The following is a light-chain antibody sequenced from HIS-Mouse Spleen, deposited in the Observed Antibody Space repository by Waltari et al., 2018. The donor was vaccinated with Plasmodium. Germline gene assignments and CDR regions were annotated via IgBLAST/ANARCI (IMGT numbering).Light chain of an antibody. CDR2: RDS. CDR1: NSGSKN. Sequence: SYELTQPLSVSVALGQTARTNCGGNNSGSKNVHWYQQKPGQAPVLVIYRDSNRPSGIPERFSGSNSGNTATLTISRAQAGDEADYYCQVWDSSTVVFGGGTKLTVL. CDR3: QVWDSSTVV. J-gene: IGLJ2*01. V-gene: IGLV3-9*01.